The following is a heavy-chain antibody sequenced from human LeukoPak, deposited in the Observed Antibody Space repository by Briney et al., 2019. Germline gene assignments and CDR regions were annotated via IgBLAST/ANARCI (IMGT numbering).Heavy chain of an antibody. V-gene: IGHV1-69*01. Sequence: KISCKASGGTFSSYAISWVRQAPGQGLEWMGGIIPIFGTANYAQKFQGRVTITADESTSTAYMELSSLRSEDTAVYYCARFKYYGSGSYIAFDIWGQGTMVTVTS. CDR3: ARFKYYGSGSYIAFDI. CDR2: IIPIFGTA. J-gene: IGHJ3*02. CDR1: GGTFSSYA. D-gene: IGHD3-10*01.